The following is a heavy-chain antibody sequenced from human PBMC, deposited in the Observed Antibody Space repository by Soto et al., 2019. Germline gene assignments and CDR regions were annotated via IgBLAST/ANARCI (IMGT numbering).Heavy chain of an antibody. CDR2: IWYDGSNK. CDR1: GFTFSSYG. D-gene: IGHD6-6*01. V-gene: IGHV3-33*01. Sequence: PVGSLRLSCAASGFTFSSYGMHWVRQAPGKGPEWVAVIWYDGSNKYYADSVKGRFTISRDNSKNTLYLQMNSLRAEDTAVYYCARDRFEYSSSYGIDVWGQGTTVTV. CDR3: ARDRFEYSSSYGIDV. J-gene: IGHJ6*02.